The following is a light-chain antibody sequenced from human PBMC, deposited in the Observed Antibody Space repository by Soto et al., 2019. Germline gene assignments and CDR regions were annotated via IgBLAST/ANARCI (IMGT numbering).Light chain of an antibody. CDR1: QSLSSNY. J-gene: IGKJ1*01. Sequence: EIELTQSPGTLSLSPGDRATLSCRASQSLSSNYLAWYQQKRGHAPRLLIYGASNRATDIPDRFSGSGSGTELALTITRLEPADFAVYFCQQYDTFPRTFGQGNKVEIQ. CDR3: QQYDTFPRT. CDR2: GAS. V-gene: IGKV3-20*01.